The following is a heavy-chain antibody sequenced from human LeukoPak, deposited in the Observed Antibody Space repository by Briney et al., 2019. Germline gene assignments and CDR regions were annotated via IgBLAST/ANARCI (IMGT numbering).Heavy chain of an antibody. CDR2: ICPGDSDT. CDR3: ARHGTIFGVVQTIDY. Sequence: GESLKISCKGSGFSFTSYWIGWVRQMPGKGLEWMGIICPGDSDTRYSPSFQGQVTISADKSISTAYLQWSSLKASDTAMYYCARHGTIFGVVQTIDYWGQGTLVTVSS. D-gene: IGHD3-3*01. V-gene: IGHV5-51*01. J-gene: IGHJ4*02. CDR1: GFSFTSYW.